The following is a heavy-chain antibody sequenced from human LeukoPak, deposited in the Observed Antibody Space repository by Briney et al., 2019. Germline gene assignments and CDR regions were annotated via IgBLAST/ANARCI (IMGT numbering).Heavy chain of an antibody. J-gene: IGHJ2*01. CDR1: GASISTSGYF. V-gene: IGHV4-61*02. CDR2: IYTSGST. CDR3: ARGIRFLEWSYWYFDL. D-gene: IGHD3-3*01. Sequence: SETLSLTCTVSGASISTSGYFWSWIRQPAGKGLEWIGRIYTSGSTNYNPSLKSRVTVSVDTSKNQFSLKLSSVTAADTAVYYCARGIRFLEWSYWYFDLWGRGTLATVSS.